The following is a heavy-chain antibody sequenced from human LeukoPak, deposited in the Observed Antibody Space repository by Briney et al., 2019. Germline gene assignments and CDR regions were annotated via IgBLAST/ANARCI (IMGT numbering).Heavy chain of an antibody. D-gene: IGHD1-26*01. CDR2: IYYSGST. Sequence: SSETLSLTCTVSGGSISSSSYYWGWIRQPPGKGLEWIGSIYYSGSTYYNPSLKSRVTISVDTSKNQFSLKLSSVTAADTAVYYCARSVVGAKYYFDYWGQGTLVTVPS. J-gene: IGHJ4*02. CDR3: ARSVVGAKYYFDY. V-gene: IGHV4-39*07. CDR1: GGSISSSSYY.